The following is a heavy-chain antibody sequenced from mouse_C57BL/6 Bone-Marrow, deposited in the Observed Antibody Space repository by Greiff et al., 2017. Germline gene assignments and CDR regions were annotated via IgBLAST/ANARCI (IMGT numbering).Heavy chain of an antibody. V-gene: IGHV5-4*01. CDR1: GFTFSSYA. Sequence: VQLKESGGGLVKPGGSLKLSCAASGFTFSSYAMSWVRQTPEKRLEWVATISDGGSYTYYPDNVKGRFTISRDNAKNNLYLQMSHLKSEDTAMYYFSRENGRYYYAMDYWDQGTSVTVSS. CDR2: ISDGGSYT. CDR3: SRENGRYYYAMDY. J-gene: IGHJ4*01. D-gene: IGHD1-1*01.